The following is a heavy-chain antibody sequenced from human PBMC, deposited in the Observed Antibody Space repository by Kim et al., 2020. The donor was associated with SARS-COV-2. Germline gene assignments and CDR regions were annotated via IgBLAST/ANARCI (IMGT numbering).Heavy chain of an antibody. Sequence: SETLSLTCTVSGGSVSSGSYYWSWIRQPPGKGLEWIGYIYYSGSTNYNPSLKSRVTISVDTSKNQFSLKLSSVTTADTAVYYCATCSTSCYQGISWFDPWGQGTLVTVSS. J-gene: IGHJ5*02. CDR1: GGSVSSGSYY. CDR3: ATCSTSCYQGISWFDP. V-gene: IGHV4-61*01. CDR2: IYYSGST. D-gene: IGHD2-2*01.